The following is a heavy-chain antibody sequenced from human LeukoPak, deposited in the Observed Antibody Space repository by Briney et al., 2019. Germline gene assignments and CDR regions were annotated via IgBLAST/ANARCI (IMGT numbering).Heavy chain of an antibody. Sequence: GGSLRLSCAASGFTFSSYAMSWVRQAPGKGLEWVSAISGSGGSTYYADSVRGRFTISRDNSKNTLYLQMNSLRAEDTAVYYCAKDWDYYDSSGPPDYWGQGTLVTVSS. CDR2: ISGSGGST. D-gene: IGHD3-22*01. V-gene: IGHV3-23*01. J-gene: IGHJ4*02. CDR3: AKDWDYYDSSGPPDY. CDR1: GFTFSSYA.